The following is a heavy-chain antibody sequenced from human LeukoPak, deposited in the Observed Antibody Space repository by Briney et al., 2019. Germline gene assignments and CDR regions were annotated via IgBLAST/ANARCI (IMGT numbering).Heavy chain of an antibody. CDR3: ARVVAWVTVGDY. Sequence: ASVKVSCKASGYTFTSYGISWVRHAPGQGLEWMGWISAYNGNTNYAQKLQGRVTMTTDTSTRTAYMELRSLRSDDTAVYYCARVVAWVTVGDYWGQGTLVTVSS. CDR2: ISAYNGNT. J-gene: IGHJ4*02. CDR1: GYTFTSYG. D-gene: IGHD2-21*02. V-gene: IGHV1-18*01.